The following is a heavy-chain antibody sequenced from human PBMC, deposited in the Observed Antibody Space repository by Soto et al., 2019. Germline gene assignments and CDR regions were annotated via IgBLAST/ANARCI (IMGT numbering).Heavy chain of an antibody. CDR3: ARAEIAAAGISYFDY. V-gene: IGHV4-34*01. D-gene: IGHD6-13*01. J-gene: IGHJ4*02. CDR1: GGSFSGYY. CDR2: INHSGST. Sequence: QVQLQQWGAGLLKPSETLSLTCAVYGGSFSGYYWSWIRQPPGKGLEWIGEINHSGSTNYNPSLKSRVTISVDTSKNQFSLKLSSVTAADTAVYYCARAEIAAAGISYFDYWGQGTLVTVSS.